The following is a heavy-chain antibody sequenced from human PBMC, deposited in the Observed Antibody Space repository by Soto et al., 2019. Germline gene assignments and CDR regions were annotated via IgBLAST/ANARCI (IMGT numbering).Heavy chain of an antibody. Sequence: HVQLQESGPGLVKPSETLSLTCTVSGGSISTYYWSWIRQPPGKGLEWIGYIYYDGSTSYNPSLRSRVPRSVDTSKNQFSLILSSVTAADTAVYYCARDQLSSGLYVWFDPWGQGTLVTVSS. V-gene: IGHV4-59*01. CDR3: ARDQLSSGLYVWFDP. CDR1: GGSISTYY. CDR2: IYYDGST. J-gene: IGHJ5*02. D-gene: IGHD6-25*01.